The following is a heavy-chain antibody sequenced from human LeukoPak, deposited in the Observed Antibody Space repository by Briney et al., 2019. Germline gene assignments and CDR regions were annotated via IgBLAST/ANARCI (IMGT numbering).Heavy chain of an antibody. CDR1: GFTFSTYA. CDR3: VKGISMIAKLPLDY. D-gene: IGHD3-22*01. V-gene: IGHV3-64D*09. J-gene: IGHJ4*02. CDR2: ISSNGGRT. Sequence: GGSLRLSCSASGFTFSTYAMHWVRQAPGKGLEYVSGISSNGGRTDYADSVKGRFTISRDNSKNTLYLQMSSLRAEDTAVYYCVKGISMIAKLPLDYWGQGTLVAVSS.